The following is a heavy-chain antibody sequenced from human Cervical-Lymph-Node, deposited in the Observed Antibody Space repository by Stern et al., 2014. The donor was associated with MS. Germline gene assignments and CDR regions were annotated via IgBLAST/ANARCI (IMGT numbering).Heavy chain of an antibody. CDR2: IIPVLGIP. CDR3: ARDGRHTDNYGLDV. Sequence: VQLVESGAEVKRPGSSVKVSCQASGGTFNVYAINWLRQAPGQGFEWIGGIIPVLGIPNYAQKFQGRVTITAYGSTRTSSMHLNSLRSNDTAVYYCARDGRHTDNYGLDVWGQGTTVVVSS. V-gene: IGHV1-69*01. D-gene: IGHD3-9*01. J-gene: IGHJ6*02. CDR1: GGTFNVYA.